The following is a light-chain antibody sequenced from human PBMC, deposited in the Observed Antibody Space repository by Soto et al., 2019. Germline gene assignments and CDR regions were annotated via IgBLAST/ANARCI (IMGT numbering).Light chain of an antibody. CDR2: KAS. CDR3: LQYNSYPLT. V-gene: IGKV1-5*03. CDR1: QSTSTW. Sequence: DIQMTQSPSTLSASVGDRVTITCRASQSTSTWLAWYQQSPGKAPNLLIYKASSLEGGVPSRFSGSASGTEITLTISSLQLDDFPTYYCLQYNSYPLTFGGGTKVEIK. J-gene: IGKJ4*01.